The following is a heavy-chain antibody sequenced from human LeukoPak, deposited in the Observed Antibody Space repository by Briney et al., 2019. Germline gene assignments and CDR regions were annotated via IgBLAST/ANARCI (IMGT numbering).Heavy chain of an antibody. CDR1: GWTFSGYY. V-gene: IGHV4-34*01. J-gene: IGHJ5*02. D-gene: IGHD4-23*01. Sequence: SETLTLTCAVYGWTFSGYYWSWIRQPPGKGLEWIGEINHSGSTNYNPSLKSRVTISVDTSKNQFSLKLSSVTAADTAVYYCARAPLRGSSVGFDPWGQGTLVTVSS. CDR3: ARAPLRGSSVGFDP. CDR2: INHSGST.